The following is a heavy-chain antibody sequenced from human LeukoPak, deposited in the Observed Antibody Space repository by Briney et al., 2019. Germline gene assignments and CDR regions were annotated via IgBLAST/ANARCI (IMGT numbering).Heavy chain of an antibody. V-gene: IGHV1-69*05. CDR1: RGTFSSYA. CDR3: ARDNSVRDEAWWFNP. D-gene: IGHD5-24*01. CDR2: IIPIFGKA. Sequence: GASVKVSCKASRGTFSSYAISWVRQAPGQGLEWMGGIIPIFGKANYAQKFQGRVTLTRDMSTSTDYLELSSLRSEDTAVYYCARDNSVRDEAWWFNPWGQGTLVTVSS. J-gene: IGHJ5*02.